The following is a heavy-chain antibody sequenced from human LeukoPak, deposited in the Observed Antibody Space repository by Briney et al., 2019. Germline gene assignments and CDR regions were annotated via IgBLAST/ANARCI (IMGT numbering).Heavy chain of an antibody. V-gene: IGHV1-2*02. CDR1: GYTFTGYY. Sequence: ASEKVSCKASGYTFTGYYMHWVRQAPGQGLEWMGWINPNSGGTNYAQKFQGRVTMTRDTSISTAYMELSRLRSDDTAVYYCARESSSPYYYDSSGYYDYWGQGTLVTVSS. D-gene: IGHD3-22*01. CDR2: INPNSGGT. CDR3: ARESSSPYYYDSSGYYDY. J-gene: IGHJ4*02.